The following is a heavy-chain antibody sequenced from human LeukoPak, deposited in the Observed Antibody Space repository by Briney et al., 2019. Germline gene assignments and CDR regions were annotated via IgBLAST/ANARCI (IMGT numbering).Heavy chain of an antibody. V-gene: IGHV3-43*02. CDR2: IKADGSGT. CDR3: ATWAFYHNLDV. D-gene: IGHD2/OR15-2a*01. J-gene: IGHJ6*02. CDR1: GFTIGPYA. Sequence: GGSLRLSCAASGFTIGPYAMYWVRQGPGRGLEWVSVIKADGSGTFCADSVRGRFTTSRDNSKNSLYLQMNSLTSEDTALYYCATWAFYHNLDVWGQGTTVIVSS.